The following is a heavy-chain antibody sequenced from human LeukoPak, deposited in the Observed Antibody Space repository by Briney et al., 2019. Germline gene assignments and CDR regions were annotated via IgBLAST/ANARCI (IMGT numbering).Heavy chain of an antibody. V-gene: IGHV1-46*01. CDR2: INPSGGST. J-gene: IGHJ4*02. CDR3: ARDPVSGVNMIASGYYFDY. D-gene: IGHD3-22*01. Sequence: GASVKVSCKASGYTSTSYYMHWVRQAPGQGLEWMGIINPSGGSTSYAQKFQGRVTMTRDTSTSTVYMELSSLRSEDTAVYYCARDPVSGVNMIASGYYFDYWGQGTLVTVSS. CDR1: GYTSTSYY.